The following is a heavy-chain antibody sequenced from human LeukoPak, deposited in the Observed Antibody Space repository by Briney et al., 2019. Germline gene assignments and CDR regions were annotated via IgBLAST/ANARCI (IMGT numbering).Heavy chain of an antibody. CDR2: IYYSGST. D-gene: IGHD3-3*01. J-gene: IGHJ5*02. CDR3: ARDLLYYDFWSGYYPGIFDP. V-gene: IGHV4-39*07. Sequence: SETLSLTCTVSGGSISSCSYYWGWIRQPPGKGLEWIGSIYYSGSTYYNPSLKSRVTISVDTSKNQFSLKLSSVTAADTAVYYCARDLLYYDFWSGYYPGIFDPWGQGTLVTVSS. CDR1: GGSISSCSYY.